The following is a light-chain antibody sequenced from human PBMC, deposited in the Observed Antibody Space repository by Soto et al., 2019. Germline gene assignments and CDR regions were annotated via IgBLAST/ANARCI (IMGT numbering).Light chain of an antibody. CDR3: QQSYSTPRT. V-gene: IGKV1-5*03. CDR2: KAS. J-gene: IGKJ1*01. Sequence: DLQMTQSPSTPSATSGDRVTITCPASQSISSWLAWYQQKPGKAPKFLIFKASSLESGVPSRFSGSGSGTDFTLTISSLQPEDFATYYCQQSYSTPRTFGQGTKVDIK. CDR1: QSISSW.